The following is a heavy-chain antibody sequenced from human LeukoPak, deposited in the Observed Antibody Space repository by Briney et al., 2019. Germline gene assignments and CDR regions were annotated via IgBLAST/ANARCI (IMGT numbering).Heavy chain of an antibody. Sequence: GGSLRLSCAASGFTLSTYAMSWVRQTPGKGLEWVAATSSSDAGTYHADSVRGRFTISRDNSKNTLYLQMNSLRVEDTAIYYCMRGMLRQPPDYWGQGMLVTVSS. CDR2: TSSSDAGT. CDR1: GFTLSTYA. V-gene: IGHV3-23*01. CDR3: MRGMLRQPPDY. J-gene: IGHJ4*02. D-gene: IGHD3-10*02.